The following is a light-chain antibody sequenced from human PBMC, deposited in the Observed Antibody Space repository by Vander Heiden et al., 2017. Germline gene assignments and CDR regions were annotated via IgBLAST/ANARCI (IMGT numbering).Light chain of an antibody. CDR2: GAS. CDR1: KSVSSTY. Sequence: EIVLTQSPGTLSLSPGERATLSCRASKSVSSTYLAWYQQKPGQAPRLLIYGASSRATGIPDRFSGSGSGTDFTLTISRLEPEDFAVYYCQQDGSSPRTFGQGTKVEIK. CDR3: QQDGSSPRT. J-gene: IGKJ1*01. V-gene: IGKV3-20*01.